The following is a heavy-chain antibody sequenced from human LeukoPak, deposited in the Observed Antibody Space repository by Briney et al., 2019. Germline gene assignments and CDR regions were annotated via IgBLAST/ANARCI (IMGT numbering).Heavy chain of an antibody. CDR2: IKQDGSEK. J-gene: IGHJ3*02. CDR3: ARENDILTGYSFGAFDI. CDR1: GSTFSNYA. V-gene: IGHV3-7*01. Sequence: GGSLRLSCAASGSTFSNYAMHWVRQAPGKGLEWVANIKQDGSEKYYVDSVKGRFTISRDNAKNSLYLQMNSLRAEDTAVYYCARENDILTGYSFGAFDIWGQGTMVTVSS. D-gene: IGHD3-9*01.